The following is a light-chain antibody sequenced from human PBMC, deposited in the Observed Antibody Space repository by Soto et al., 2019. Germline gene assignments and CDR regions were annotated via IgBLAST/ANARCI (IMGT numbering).Light chain of an antibody. CDR3: SSYTSSSTLVV. J-gene: IGLJ2*01. CDR2: DVS. Sequence: QSALTQPASVSGSPGQSITISCTGTSSDVGGYNYVSWYQQHPGKAPKLMIYDVSDRPSGVSNRFSGSKSGNTASLTISGLQAGDDADYYCSSYTSSSTLVVFGGGTQLTVL. V-gene: IGLV2-14*01. CDR1: SSDVGGYNY.